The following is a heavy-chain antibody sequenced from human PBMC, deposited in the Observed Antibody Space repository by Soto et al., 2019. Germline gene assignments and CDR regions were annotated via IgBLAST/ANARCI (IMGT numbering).Heavy chain of an antibody. Sequence: ASVKVSCKASGYTFTSYYMHWVRQAPVQGLEWMGIINPSGGSTSYAQKFQGRVTMTRDTSTSTVYMELSSLRSEDTAVYYCARQAPYCGGDCYSYNWFDPWGQGTLVTVSS. CDR1: GYTFTSYY. V-gene: IGHV1-46*01. CDR2: INPSGGST. CDR3: ARQAPYCGGDCYSYNWFDP. J-gene: IGHJ5*02. D-gene: IGHD2-21*02.